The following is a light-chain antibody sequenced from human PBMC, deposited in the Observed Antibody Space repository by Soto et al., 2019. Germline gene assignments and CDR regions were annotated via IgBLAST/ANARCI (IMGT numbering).Light chain of an antibody. CDR1: QDIGSA. V-gene: IGKV1-13*02. CDR2: DAS. Sequence: IQLTQSPSSLSASVGDRVTITCRAGQDIGSALAWYQQRPGKAPKLLLYDASNLEAGVPSRFSGSGSGTDVTLTITSLRPEDFAADYCQQFNGFPLTFGGGTKVQIK. J-gene: IGKJ4*01. CDR3: QQFNGFPLT.